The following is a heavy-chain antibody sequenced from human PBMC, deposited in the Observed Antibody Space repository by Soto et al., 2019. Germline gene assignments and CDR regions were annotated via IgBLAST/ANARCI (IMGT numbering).Heavy chain of an antibody. CDR2: IYYSGST. D-gene: IGHD5-18*01. CDR3: ARGIRCWDSWFEP. V-gene: IGHV4-59*01. Sequence: QVQLQESGPGLVKPSETLSLTCTVSGGSISSYYWSWIRQPPGKGLEWIGYIYYSGSTNYNPSLKSRVTISVDTSKNQFSLKLSSVTAADTAVYYCARGIRCWDSWFEPWGQGTLVTVSS. J-gene: IGHJ5*02. CDR1: GGSISSYY.